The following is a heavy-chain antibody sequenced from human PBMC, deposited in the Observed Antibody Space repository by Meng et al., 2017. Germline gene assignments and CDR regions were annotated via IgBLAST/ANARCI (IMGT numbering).Heavy chain of an antibody. Sequence: SETLSFTCTVSGGSISSYYWSWIRQPPGKGLEWIGYIYYSGSTNYNPSLKSRVTISVDTSKNQFSLKLSSVTAADTAVYYCARGNDYGDHFDYWGQGTLVTVSS. V-gene: IGHV4-59*01. D-gene: IGHD4-17*01. CDR2: IYYSGST. J-gene: IGHJ4*02. CDR3: ARGNDYGDHFDY. CDR1: GGSISSYY.